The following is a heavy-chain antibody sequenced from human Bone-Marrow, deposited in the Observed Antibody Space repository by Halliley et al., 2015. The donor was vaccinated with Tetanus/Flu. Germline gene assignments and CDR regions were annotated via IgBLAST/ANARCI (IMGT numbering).Heavy chain of an antibody. Sequence: STINGVCTSTYYPDSVKGRFTLSRDNFENTLDLQMNNLRAEDTAVYYCAKDRPLDWNYVGYWGQGTLVTVSS. J-gene: IGHJ4*02. D-gene: IGHD3-9*01. CDR3: AKDRPLDWNYVGY. V-gene: IGHV3-23*01. CDR2: INGVCTST.